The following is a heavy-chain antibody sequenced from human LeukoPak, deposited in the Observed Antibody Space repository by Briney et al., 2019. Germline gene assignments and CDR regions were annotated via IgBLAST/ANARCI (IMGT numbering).Heavy chain of an antibody. Sequence: KPSETLSLTCAVYGGSFSGYYWSWIRQPPGKGLEWIGEINHSGSTNYSPSLKSRVTISLDTSKNQFSLKVSSVTAADTAVYYCARAYTPFYCSGGSCSAYYFDHWGQGTLVTVSS. CDR1: GGSFSGYY. CDR2: INHSGST. D-gene: IGHD2-15*01. CDR3: ARAYTPFYCSGGSCSAYYFDH. V-gene: IGHV4-34*01. J-gene: IGHJ4*02.